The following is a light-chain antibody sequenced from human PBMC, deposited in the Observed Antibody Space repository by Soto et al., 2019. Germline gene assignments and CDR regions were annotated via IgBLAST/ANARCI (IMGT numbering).Light chain of an antibody. V-gene: IGLV3-27*01. CDR2: KDT. CDR3: DSATDDHVVL. J-gene: IGLJ3*02. CDR1: LLAKTY. Sequence: SYELTQPSSVSVSPGQTARITCSGDLLAKTYARWFHQRPGQAPVLLIYKDTERPSGIPERFSGSSSGSTVTLTISGAQVDDEGDYYCDSATDDHVVLFGGGTKLTVL.